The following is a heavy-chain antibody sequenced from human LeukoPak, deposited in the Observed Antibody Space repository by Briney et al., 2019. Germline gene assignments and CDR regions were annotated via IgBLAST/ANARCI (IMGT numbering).Heavy chain of an antibody. CDR3: ARLTVVPAARRIPEGGYFQH. CDR1: GGSISSGDYC. Sequence: PSETLSLTCTVSGGSISSGDYCWSWIRQPPGKGLEWIGYIYYSGSTYYNPSLKSRVTISVDTSKNQFSLKLSSVTAADTAVYYCARLTVVPAARRIPEGGYFQHWGQGTLVTVSS. D-gene: IGHD2-2*01. V-gene: IGHV4-30-4*02. J-gene: IGHJ1*01. CDR2: IYYSGST.